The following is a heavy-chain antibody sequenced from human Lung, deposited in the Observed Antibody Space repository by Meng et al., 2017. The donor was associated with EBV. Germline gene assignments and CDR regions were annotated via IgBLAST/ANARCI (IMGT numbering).Heavy chain of an antibody. CDR2: IYHNENT. CDR1: SASISSNNY. D-gene: IGHD1-20*01. J-gene: IGHJ4*02. CDR3: ARAPGNWNFDS. V-gene: IGHV4-4*02. Sequence: QVQLPHSGPGLLKPSGTLSLPCTVPSASISSNNYWTWVRQSPGKGLEWIGEIYHNENTNYNPSLMSRVTMSLDKSKNHFSLNLRSVTAADTAVYFCARAPGNWNFDSWGQGTLVTVSS.